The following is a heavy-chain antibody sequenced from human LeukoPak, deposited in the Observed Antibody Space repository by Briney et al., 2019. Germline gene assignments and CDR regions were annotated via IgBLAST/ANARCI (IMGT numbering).Heavy chain of an antibody. CDR1: GGSISSHY. J-gene: IGHJ4*02. CDR3: VRSADFDY. CDR2: IYYSGST. Sequence: SETLSLTCTVSGGSISSHYWSWIRQPPGKGLEWIGYIYYSGSTNYNPSLKSRVTISVDTSKNQFSLKLSSVTAADTAVYYCVRSADFDYWGQGTLVTVSS. V-gene: IGHV4-59*11.